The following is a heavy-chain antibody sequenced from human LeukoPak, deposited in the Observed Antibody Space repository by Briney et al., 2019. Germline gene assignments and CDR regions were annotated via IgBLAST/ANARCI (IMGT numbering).Heavy chain of an antibody. J-gene: IGHJ4*02. Sequence: ASVKVSCKASGYTFTRYGISWVRQAPGQGLEWMGWISAHNGNTNYAQKLQGRVTMTTDTSTSTAYMELRSLRSDDTAVYYCARGAPLRLGELSLGQYDYWGQGTLVTVSS. CDR3: ARGAPLRLGELSLGQYDY. CDR1: GYTFTRYG. CDR2: ISAHNGNT. D-gene: IGHD3-16*02. V-gene: IGHV1-18*04.